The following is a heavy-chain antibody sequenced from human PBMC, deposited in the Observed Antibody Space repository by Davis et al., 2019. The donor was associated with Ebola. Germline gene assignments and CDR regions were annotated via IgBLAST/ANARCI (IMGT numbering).Heavy chain of an antibody. D-gene: IGHD1-1*01. CDR3: ARAQFPTTSDH. V-gene: IGHV1-18*01. CDR2: ISAGNGDT. J-gene: IGHJ4*02. Sequence: AASVKVSCKASGYSFINYGINWVRQAPGQGLEWVGWISAGNGDTKYAQRLQGRVTVTTDTSTSTAYMEVGILRSDDTAVYYCARAQFPTTSDHWGQGTLVTVSS. CDR1: GYSFINYG.